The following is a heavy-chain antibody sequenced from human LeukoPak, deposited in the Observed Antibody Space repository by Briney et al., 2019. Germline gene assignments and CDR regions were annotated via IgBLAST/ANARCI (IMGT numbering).Heavy chain of an antibody. V-gene: IGHV3-7*03. Sequence: GGSLRLSCAASGFTFRDYTMSWVRQAPGKGLEWVANIKQDGSEKYYVDSVKGRFTISRDNAKNSLYLQMNSLRAEDTAVYYCARGHSSSESFDYWGQGTLVTVSS. CDR3: ARGHSSSESFDY. D-gene: IGHD6-6*01. J-gene: IGHJ4*02. CDR1: GFTFRDYT. CDR2: IKQDGSEK.